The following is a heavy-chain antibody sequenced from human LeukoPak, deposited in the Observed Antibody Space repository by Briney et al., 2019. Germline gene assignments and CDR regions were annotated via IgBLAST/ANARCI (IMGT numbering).Heavy chain of an antibody. Sequence: SETLSLTCTVSGGSVSSGSYYWSWIRQPPGKGLEWIGYICYSGSTNYNPSLKSRVTISVDTSKNQFSLKLSSVTAADTAVYYCARAAARPKFDYWGQGTLVTVSS. CDR1: GGSVSSGSYY. CDR3: ARAAARPKFDY. D-gene: IGHD6-6*01. V-gene: IGHV4-61*01. J-gene: IGHJ4*02. CDR2: ICYSGST.